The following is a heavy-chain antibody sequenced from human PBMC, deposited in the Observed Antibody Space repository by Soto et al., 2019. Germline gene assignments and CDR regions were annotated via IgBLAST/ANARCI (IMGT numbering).Heavy chain of an antibody. J-gene: IGHJ3*02. CDR1: GFTFSSYA. Sequence: GGSLRLSCAASGFTFSSYAMHWVRQAPGKGLEWVAVISYDGSNKYYADSVKGRFTISRDNSKNTLYLQMNSLRAEDTAVYYCARDRLDIVVVVAATRLQEYAFDIWGQGTMVTVSS. V-gene: IGHV3-30-3*01. D-gene: IGHD2-15*01. CDR2: ISYDGSNK. CDR3: ARDRLDIVVVVAATRLQEYAFDI.